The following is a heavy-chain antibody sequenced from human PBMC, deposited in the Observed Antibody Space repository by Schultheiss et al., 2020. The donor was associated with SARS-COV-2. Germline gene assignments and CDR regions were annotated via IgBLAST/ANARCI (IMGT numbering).Heavy chain of an antibody. CDR2: MNPNSGNT. D-gene: IGHD1-26*01. V-gene: IGHV1-8*03. Sequence: ASVKVSCKASGYTFTSYDINWVRQATGQGLEWMGWMNPNSGNTGYAQKFQGRVTITRNTSISTAYMELSSLRSEDTAVYYCARGQTGFSSSWSRIVGATSYWFDPWGQGTLVTVSS. CDR3: ARGQTGFSSSWSRIVGATSYWFDP. CDR1: GYTFTSYD. J-gene: IGHJ5*02.